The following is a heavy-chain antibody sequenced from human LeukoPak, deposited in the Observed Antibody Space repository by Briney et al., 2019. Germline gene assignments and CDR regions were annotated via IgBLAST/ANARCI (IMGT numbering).Heavy chain of an antibody. J-gene: IGHJ4*02. CDR1: GFTFSDYH. CDR2: ISGSSIYT. Sequence: PGGSLRLSCAASGFTFSDYHMTWIRQAPGKGLEWVSYISGSSIYTRYADSVKGRITISRDNAKNSLYLQMNSLRAEDTALYYCVRDISGYYFDYWGQGTLVTVSS. CDR3: VRDISGYYFDY. V-gene: IGHV3-11*05. D-gene: IGHD3-22*01.